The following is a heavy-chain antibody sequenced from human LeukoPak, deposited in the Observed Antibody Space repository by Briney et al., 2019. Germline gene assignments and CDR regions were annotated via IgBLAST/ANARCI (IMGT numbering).Heavy chain of an antibody. Sequence: GGSLRLSCAASGFTFSSYSMNWVRQAPGKGLEWVSTISSSSSYIYYADSVKGRFTISRDNAKNSLYLQMNSLRAEDTAVYYCARDQRGYDRAYWGQGTLVTVSS. CDR2: ISSSSSYI. J-gene: IGHJ4*02. V-gene: IGHV3-21*01. CDR1: GFTFSSYS. D-gene: IGHD3-22*01. CDR3: ARDQRGYDRAY.